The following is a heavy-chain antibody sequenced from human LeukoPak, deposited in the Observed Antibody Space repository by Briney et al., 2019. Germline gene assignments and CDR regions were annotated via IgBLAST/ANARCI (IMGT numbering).Heavy chain of an antibody. CDR1: GYTFTSYA. CDR2: IIPIFGTA. D-gene: IGHD4-17*01. Sequence: ASVKVSCKASGYTFTSYAMNWVRQAPGQGLEWMGGIIPIFGTANYAQKFQGRVTITSDESTSAAYMELSSLRSEDTAVYYCARHGLWTTVTPLYYWGQGTLVTVSS. CDR3: ARHGLWTTVTPLYY. V-gene: IGHV1-69*13. J-gene: IGHJ4*02.